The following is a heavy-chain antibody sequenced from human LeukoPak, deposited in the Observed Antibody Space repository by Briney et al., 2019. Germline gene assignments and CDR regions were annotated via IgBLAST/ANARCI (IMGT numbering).Heavy chain of an antibody. CDR3: ARLRTIAVAGSWSLGWFDP. Sequence: PSGTLSLTCAVSGGSISSSNWWSWIRQPPGKGLEWIGEINHSGSTNYNPSLKSRVTISVDTSKNQFSLKLSSVTAADTAVYYCARLRTIAVAGSWSLGWFDPWGQGTLVTVSS. D-gene: IGHD6-19*01. CDR1: GGSISSSNW. J-gene: IGHJ5*02. CDR2: INHSGST. V-gene: IGHV4-4*02.